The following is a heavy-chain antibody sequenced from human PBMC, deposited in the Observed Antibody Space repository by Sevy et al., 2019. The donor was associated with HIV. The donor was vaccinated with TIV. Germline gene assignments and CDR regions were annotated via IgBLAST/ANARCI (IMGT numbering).Heavy chain of an antibody. D-gene: IGHD6-6*01. CDR2: ISYDGSNK. V-gene: IGHV3-30-3*01. Sequence: GGSLRLSCAASGFTFSSYAMHWVRQAPGKGLEWVAVISYDGSNKYYADSVKGRFTISRDNSKNTLYLQMNSLRAEDTAVYYFAGDRAFSSSAPGRSKYNWFDPWGQGTLVTVSS. CDR3: AGDRAFSSSAPGRSKYNWFDP. CDR1: GFTFSSYA. J-gene: IGHJ5*02.